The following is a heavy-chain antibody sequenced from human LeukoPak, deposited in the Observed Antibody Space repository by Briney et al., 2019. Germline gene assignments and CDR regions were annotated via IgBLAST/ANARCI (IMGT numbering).Heavy chain of an antibody. D-gene: IGHD2-2*01. V-gene: IGHV4-59*11. Sequence: PSETLSLTCTVSGVSISSHYWSWLRQPPGKGLERIGYIYYSGSTNYNPSLKSRVTISVDTSKNQFSLKLSSVTAADTAVYYCASIVVVPGRRVAEYFQHWGQGTLVTVSS. CDR1: GVSISSHY. J-gene: IGHJ1*01. CDR3: ASIVVVPGRRVAEYFQH. CDR2: IYYSGST.